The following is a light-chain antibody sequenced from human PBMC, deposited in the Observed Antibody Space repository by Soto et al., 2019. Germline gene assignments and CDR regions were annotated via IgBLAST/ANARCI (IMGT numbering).Light chain of an antibody. V-gene: IGLV1-47*01. J-gene: IGLJ1*01. Sequence: QSVLTQPPSASGTPGQRVTISCSGSSSNIGSNYVYWYHQLPGTAPKLLIYRDNQRPSGVPDRFSGSKSGTSASLAISGLRSEDEADYYCAAWDDSLSGRVFGTGTQLTVL. CDR1: SSNIGSNY. CDR2: RDN. CDR3: AAWDDSLSGRV.